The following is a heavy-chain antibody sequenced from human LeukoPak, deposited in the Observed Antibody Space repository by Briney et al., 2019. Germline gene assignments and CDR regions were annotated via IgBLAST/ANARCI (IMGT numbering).Heavy chain of an antibody. CDR2: IYPGDSDT. CDR1: GYSSTSYW. Sequence: GESLKISCKGSGYSSTSYWIGWVRQMCGKGPEWMGIIYPGDSDTRYSPSFQGQVTISVDKSISTAYLQWSSLKASDTAKYYCARQYRDYYGMDVWGQGTTVTVSS. V-gene: IGHV5-51*01. D-gene: IGHD3-10*01. J-gene: IGHJ6*02. CDR3: ARQYRDYYGMDV.